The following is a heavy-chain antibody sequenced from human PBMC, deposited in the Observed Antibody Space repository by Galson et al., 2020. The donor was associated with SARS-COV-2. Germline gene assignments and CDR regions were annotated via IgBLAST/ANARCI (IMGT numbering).Heavy chain of an antibody. D-gene: IGHD2-15*01. Sequence: GESLKISCVVSGFTFKDYWINWIRQAPGKGLEWVANIRGDGSETNYVDSVQGRLSISRDKAMDTLYLEMNSLRVVDTAVYYCTREGWQGGYWGQGTRVTVSS. CDR3: TREGWQGGY. V-gene: IGHV3-7*01. J-gene: IGHJ4*02. CDR2: IRGDGSET. CDR1: GFTFKDYW.